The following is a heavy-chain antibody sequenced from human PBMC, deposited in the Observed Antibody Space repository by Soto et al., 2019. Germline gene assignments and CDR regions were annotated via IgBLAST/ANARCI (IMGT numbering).Heavy chain of an antibody. V-gene: IGHV1-3*01. D-gene: IGHD4-4*01. Sequence: ASVKVSCKXSGYTFTSYAMHWVRQAPGQRLEWMGWINAGNGNTKYSQKFQGRVTITRDTSASTAYMELSSLRSEDTAVYYCARDLSDYSFNWFDPWGQGTLVTVSS. CDR3: ARDLSDYSFNWFDP. J-gene: IGHJ5*02. CDR1: GYTFTSYA. CDR2: INAGNGNT.